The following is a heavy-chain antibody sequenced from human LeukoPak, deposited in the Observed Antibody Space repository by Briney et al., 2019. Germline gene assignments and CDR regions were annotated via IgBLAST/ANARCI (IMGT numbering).Heavy chain of an antibody. Sequence: GGSLRLSCAAFGFKSSISAMSWVRQAPGKGLEWVSVVGGSGESTKYADSVKGRFTISRDRSKTTVFLQMNSLRVEDTGVYYCARRSSGTSAFDIWGQGTLVTVSS. D-gene: IGHD1-26*01. V-gene: IGHV3-23*01. CDR2: VGGSGEST. J-gene: IGHJ3*02. CDR1: GFKSSISA. CDR3: ARRSSGTSAFDI.